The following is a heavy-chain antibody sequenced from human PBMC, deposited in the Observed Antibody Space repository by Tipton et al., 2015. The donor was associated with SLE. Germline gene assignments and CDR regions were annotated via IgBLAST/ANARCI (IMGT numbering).Heavy chain of an antibody. V-gene: IGHV4-34*01. D-gene: IGHD3-3*01. CDR3: ARVGFWSGYSIDYFDY. CDR2: IYYSGST. J-gene: IGHJ4*02. CDR1: GGSFSGHY. Sequence: TLSLTCAVYGGSFSGHYWGWIRQPPGKGLEWIGSIYYSGSTYYNPSLKSRVTISVDTSKNQFSLKLSSVTAADTAVYYCARVGFWSGYSIDYFDYWGQGTLVTVSS.